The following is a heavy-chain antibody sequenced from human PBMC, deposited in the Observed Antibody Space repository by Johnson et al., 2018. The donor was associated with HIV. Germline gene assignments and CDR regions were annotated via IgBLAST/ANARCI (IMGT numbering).Heavy chain of an antibody. Sequence: VQLVESGGGLVQPGGSLRLSCAASGFTFSSYWMSWVRQAPGKGLEWVGNIKQDGSEKYYVDSVKGRFTISRDNSKNSLYLQMNSLRAEDTAVYYCARVVVWIVVAHAFDIWGQGTMVTVSS. CDR3: ARVVVWIVVAHAFDI. V-gene: IGHV3-7*01. D-gene: IGHD3-22*01. J-gene: IGHJ3*02. CDR1: GFTFSSYW. CDR2: IKQDGSEK.